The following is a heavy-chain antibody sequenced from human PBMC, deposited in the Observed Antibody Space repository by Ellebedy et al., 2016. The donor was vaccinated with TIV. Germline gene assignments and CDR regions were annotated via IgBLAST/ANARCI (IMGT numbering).Heavy chain of an antibody. CDR2: INQDGSGK. CDR1: GFSFTSYW. D-gene: IGHD4-17*01. Sequence: GESLKISCAASGFSFTSYWMSRVRQAPGKGLEWVSNINQDGSGKYYVDSVKGRFTISRDNARNALYLQMNSLTVEDTAVYYCVTDGSYGDYLSPTHAFVFWGQGTMVAVSS. J-gene: IGHJ3*01. V-gene: IGHV3-7*01. CDR3: VTDGSYGDYLSPTHAFVF.